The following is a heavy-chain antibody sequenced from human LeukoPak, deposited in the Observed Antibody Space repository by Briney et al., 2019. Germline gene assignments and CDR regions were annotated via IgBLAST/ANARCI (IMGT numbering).Heavy chain of an antibody. CDR3: ARAITMVRGVIDWFDP. D-gene: IGHD3-10*01. Sequence: ASVKVSCKASGYTFTGYYMHWVRQAPGQGLEWMGWINPNSGGTNYAQKFQGRVTMTRDTSIRTAYMELSGLRSEDTAVYYCARAITMVRGVIDWFDPWGQGTLVTVSS. CDR1: GYTFTGYY. V-gene: IGHV1-2*02. CDR2: INPNSGGT. J-gene: IGHJ5*02.